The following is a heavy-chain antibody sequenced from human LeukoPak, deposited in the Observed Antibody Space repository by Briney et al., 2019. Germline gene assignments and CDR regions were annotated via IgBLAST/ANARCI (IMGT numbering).Heavy chain of an antibody. V-gene: IGHV3-30*04. CDR3: AKDPSYKQWPSGSSGLYYFDY. CDR1: GFTFSSYA. J-gene: IGHJ4*02. CDR2: ISYDGNNK. Sequence: GRSLRLSCAASGFTFSSYAMHWVRQAPGKGLEWVAVISYDGNNKYYADSVKGRFTISRDNSKNTLYLQMNSLRAEDTALYYCAKDPSYKQWPSGSSGLYYFDYWGQGTLVTVSS. D-gene: IGHD6-19*01.